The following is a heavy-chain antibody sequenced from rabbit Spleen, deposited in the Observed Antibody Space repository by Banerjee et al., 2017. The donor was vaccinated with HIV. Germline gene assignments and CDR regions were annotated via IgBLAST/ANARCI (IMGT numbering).Heavy chain of an antibody. J-gene: IGHJ4*01. D-gene: IGHD2-1*01. V-gene: IGHV1S40*01. CDR1: GVSFSSGYD. CDR3: ARSSAAMTMVITGYYFNL. Sequence: QQLVESGGGLVKPGASLTLTCKASGVSFSSGYDMCWVRQAPGKGLEWIACIYTGNSKTYYANWAKGRFTISNTSSTTVTLQMTSLTVADTATYFCARSSAAMTMVITGYYFNLWGPGTLVTVS. CDR2: IYTGNSKT.